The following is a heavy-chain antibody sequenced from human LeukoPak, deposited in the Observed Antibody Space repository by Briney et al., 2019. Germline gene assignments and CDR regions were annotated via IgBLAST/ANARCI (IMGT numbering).Heavy chain of an antibody. D-gene: IGHD1-26*01. CDR2: IYYSGST. V-gene: IGHV4-59*01. CDR3: ARELVVGATQYFDY. J-gene: IGHJ4*02. Sequence: SETLSLTCTVSGGSISSYYWSWIRQPPGKGLEWIGYIYYSGSTNYNPSLEGRVTISVDTSKNQFSLKLSSVTAADTAVYYCARELVVGATQYFDYWGQGTLVTVSS. CDR1: GGSISSYY.